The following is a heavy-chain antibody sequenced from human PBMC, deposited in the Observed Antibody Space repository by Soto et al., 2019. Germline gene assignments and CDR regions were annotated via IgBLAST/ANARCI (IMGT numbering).Heavy chain of an antibody. J-gene: IGHJ3*01. CDR1: GFTVSNNY. CDR2: IYSDGST. Sequence: PGGSLRLSCAPSGFTVSNNYMNWVRQAPGKRLEWVSIIYSDGSTYYADYVKGRFTISRDNSKNTLYLQMDSLRAEDTAVYFCARGLKIRHDAFDLWGPGTMVTVSS. V-gene: IGHV3-53*01. D-gene: IGHD3-22*01. CDR3: ARGLKIRHDAFDL.